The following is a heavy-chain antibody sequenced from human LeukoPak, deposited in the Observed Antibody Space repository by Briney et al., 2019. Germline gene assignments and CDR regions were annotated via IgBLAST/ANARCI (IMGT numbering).Heavy chain of an antibody. CDR3: ASQAFSGYCSGGSCPVPYDC. J-gene: IGHJ4*02. CDR2: IYSSGST. CDR1: GGSISSSTYY. Sequence: SETLSLTCTVSGGSISSSTYYWGWIRQPPGKGLEWIGSIYSSGSTYYNPSLKSRVTISVDTSKNQFSLKLNSVTAADTAVYYCASQAFSGYCSGGSCPVPYDCWGQGTLVTVSS. V-gene: IGHV4-39*01. D-gene: IGHD2-15*01.